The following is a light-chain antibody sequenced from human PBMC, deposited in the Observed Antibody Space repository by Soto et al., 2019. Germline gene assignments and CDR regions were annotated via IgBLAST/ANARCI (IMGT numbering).Light chain of an antibody. Sequence: ILMTQSPSTLSVSPGEGATHSCRAGQSVKSNLAWYRHKPGQAPRLLSYRASTRAAGLPERFSGSGSGTEFTLTISSLQSEDFEVYYCQQYHKWPITFGQGTRLEIK. J-gene: IGKJ5*01. CDR2: RAS. V-gene: IGKV3-15*01. CDR1: QSVKSN. CDR3: QQYHKWPIT.